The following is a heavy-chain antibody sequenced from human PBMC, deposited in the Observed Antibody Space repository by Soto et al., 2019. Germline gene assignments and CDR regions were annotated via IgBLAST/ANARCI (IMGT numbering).Heavy chain of an antibody. Sequence: GASVKVSCKASGYTFTGYYMHWVRQAPGQGLEWMGWINPNSGGTNYAQKFQGWVTMTRDTSISTAYMELSRLRSDDTAVYYCARDSSSWYGYYYYGMDVWGQGTKVTVSS. CDR1: GYTFTGYY. CDR2: INPNSGGT. CDR3: ARDSSSWYGYYYYGMDV. V-gene: IGHV1-2*04. D-gene: IGHD6-13*01. J-gene: IGHJ6*02.